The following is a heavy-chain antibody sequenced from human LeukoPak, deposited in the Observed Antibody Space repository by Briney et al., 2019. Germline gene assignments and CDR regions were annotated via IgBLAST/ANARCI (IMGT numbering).Heavy chain of an antibody. CDR2: ISYDGSNK. J-gene: IGHJ4*02. D-gene: IGHD2-2*01. CDR1: GYTFSSYG. V-gene: IGHV3-30*18. Sequence: PGGSLRLSCAASGYTFSSYGMHWVRQAPGKGLEWVAVISYDGSNKYYADPVKGRFTISRDNSKNTLYLQMNSLRAEDTAVYYCAKDVGYCSSTSCYGPWGQGTLVTVSS. CDR3: AKDVGYCSSTSCYGP.